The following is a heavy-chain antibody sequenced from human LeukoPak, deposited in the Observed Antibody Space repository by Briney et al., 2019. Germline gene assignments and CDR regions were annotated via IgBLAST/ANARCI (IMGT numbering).Heavy chain of an antibody. CDR2: IYYSGST. V-gene: IGHV4-59*01. D-gene: IGHD3-3*01. J-gene: IGHJ5*02. CDR3: ARVTEYYDFWSGYYEGYNWFDP. CDR1: GGSISSYY. Sequence: SETLSLTCTVSGGSISSYYWSWIRQPPGKGLEWIGYIYYSGSTNYNPSLKSRVTISVDTSKNQFSLKLSSVIAADTAVYYCARVTEYYDFWSGYYEGYNWFDPWGQGTLVTVSS.